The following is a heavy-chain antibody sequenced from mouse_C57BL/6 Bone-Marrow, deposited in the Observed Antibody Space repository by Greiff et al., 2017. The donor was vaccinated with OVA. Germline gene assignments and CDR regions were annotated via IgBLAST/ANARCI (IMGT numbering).Heavy chain of an antibody. CDR2: IYPGSGST. V-gene: IGHV1-55*01. J-gene: IGHJ2*01. D-gene: IGHD2-3*01. Sequence: VKLMESGAELVKPGASVKMSCKASGYTFTSYWITWVKQRPGQGLEWIGDIYPGSGSTNYNEKFKSKATLTVDTSSSTAYMQLSSLTSEDSAVYYCASCLYDGYYVPFDYWGQGTTLTVSS. CDR3: ASCLYDGYYVPFDY. CDR1: GYTFTSYW.